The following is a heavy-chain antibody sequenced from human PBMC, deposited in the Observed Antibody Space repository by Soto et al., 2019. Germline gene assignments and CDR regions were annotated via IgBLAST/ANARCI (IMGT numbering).Heavy chain of an antibody. CDR2: IYYSGST. J-gene: IGHJ5*02. V-gene: IGHV4-59*08. CDR1: GGSLSSYY. D-gene: IGHD6-13*01. CDR3: ARHALPVIAGANHNWFLP. Sequence: PSETLSLTCTVSGGSLSSYYWSWIRQPPGKGLEWIGYIYYSGSTNYNPSLKSRVTISVDTSKNQFSLKLSSVTAADTAVYYCARHALPVIAGANHNWFLPSCQTPLVTV.